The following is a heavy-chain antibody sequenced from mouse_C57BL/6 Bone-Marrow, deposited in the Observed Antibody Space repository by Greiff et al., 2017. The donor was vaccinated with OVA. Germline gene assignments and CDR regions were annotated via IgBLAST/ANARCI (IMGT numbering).Heavy chain of an antibody. CDR3: ARREIYYDYDAWFAY. CDR1: GYAFSSSW. Sequence: VQLQQSGPELVKPGASVKISCKASGYAFSSSWMNWVKQRPGKGLEWIGRIYPGDGGTNYNGKFKGKATLTADKSSSTAYMQLSSLTSEDSAVYFCARREIYYDYDAWFAYWGQGTLVTVSA. V-gene: IGHV1-82*01. CDR2: IYPGDGGT. J-gene: IGHJ3*01. D-gene: IGHD2-4*01.